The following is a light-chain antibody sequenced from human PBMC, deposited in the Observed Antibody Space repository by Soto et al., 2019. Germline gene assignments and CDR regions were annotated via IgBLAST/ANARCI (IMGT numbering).Light chain of an antibody. Sequence: QSVLAQPRSVSGSPGQLLTISCTGTSXDVDDYRYVSWYQQYPGKAPKLVIYDGTKRPSGVPDRFSGSNSGNTASLTISGLQAEDEADYYCCSYVTTPEIFGTGTKVIFL. CDR3: CSYVTTPEI. CDR2: DGT. CDR1: SXDVDDYRY. V-gene: IGLV2-11*01. J-gene: IGLJ1*01.